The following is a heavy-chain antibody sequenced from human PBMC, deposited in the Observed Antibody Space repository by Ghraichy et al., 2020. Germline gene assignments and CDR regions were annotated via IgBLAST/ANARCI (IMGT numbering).Heavy chain of an antibody. V-gene: IGHV3-66*01. J-gene: IGHJ4*02. CDR3: ARDAGRYYDSSVDY. D-gene: IGHD3-22*01. CDR1: GFTVSSNY. CDR2: IYSGGST. Sequence: GGSLRLSCAASGFTVSSNYMSWVRQAPGKGLEWVSVIYSGGSTYYADSVKDRFTISRDNSKNTLYLQMNSLRAEDTAVYYCARDAGRYYDSSVDYWGQGTLVTVSS.